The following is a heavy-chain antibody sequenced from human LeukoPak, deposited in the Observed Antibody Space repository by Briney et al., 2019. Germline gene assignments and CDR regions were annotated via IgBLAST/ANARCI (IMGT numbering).Heavy chain of an antibody. CDR2: IESDGTST. D-gene: IGHD6-13*01. CDR1: GFTFTTSW. Sequence: GESLRLSCAASGFTFTTSWMHWFRQAPGKGLVWVSRIESDGTSTTYADSVKGRFTISRDNAKNTLYLQMNSLRAEDTAVYYCARDQYSSTWYRGAFGVWGQGTMVSVSS. J-gene: IGHJ3*01. V-gene: IGHV3-74*01. CDR3: ARDQYSSTWYRGAFGV.